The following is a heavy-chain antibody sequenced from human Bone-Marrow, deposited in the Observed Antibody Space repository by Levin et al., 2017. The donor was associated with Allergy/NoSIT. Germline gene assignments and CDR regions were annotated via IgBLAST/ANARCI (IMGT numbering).Heavy chain of an antibody. J-gene: IGHJ6*04. CDR3: ARNQITMVQGVFYMDV. Sequence: GGSLRLSCEASGFTLKHFAIHWVRQAPGKGLEWLAIVWLDGSERYYADSVKGRFIISKDDSEHTIYLQMDSLRADDSAVYYCARNQITMVQGVFYMDVWGEGTTVTVSS. D-gene: IGHD3-10*01. CDR1: GFTLKHFA. V-gene: IGHV3-33*01. CDR2: VWLDGSER.